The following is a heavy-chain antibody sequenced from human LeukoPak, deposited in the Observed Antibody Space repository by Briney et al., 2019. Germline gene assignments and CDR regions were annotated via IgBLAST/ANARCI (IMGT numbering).Heavy chain of an antibody. Sequence: GGSLRLSCAASGFTFKKYWMNWVRQVPGKGLECLANIKEDGSETYYADSVKGRFTISRDNSKNTLYLQMNSLRAEDTAVYYCSRWYCTSTSCYYDYWGQGTLVTVSS. CDR1: GFTFKKYW. V-gene: IGHV3-7*03. J-gene: IGHJ4*02. CDR3: SRWYCTSTSCYYDY. CDR2: IKEDGSET. D-gene: IGHD2-2*01.